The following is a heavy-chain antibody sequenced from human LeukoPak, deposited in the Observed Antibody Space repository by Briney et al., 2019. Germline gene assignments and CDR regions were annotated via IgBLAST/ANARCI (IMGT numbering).Heavy chain of an antibody. Sequence: SETLSLTCAVSDYSISSGYYWGWIRQPPGKGLGWIGRIYHSGSTYYNPSIKSRVTITEDTSKNQFSLKLSSVTAADAACYCCTTHSISWDSYYYDMDVWGKGTTVTVSS. V-gene: IGHV4-38-2*01. CDR2: IYHSGST. D-gene: IGHD6-6*01. CDR1: DYSISSGYY. J-gene: IGHJ6*03. CDR3: TTHSISWDSYYYDMDV.